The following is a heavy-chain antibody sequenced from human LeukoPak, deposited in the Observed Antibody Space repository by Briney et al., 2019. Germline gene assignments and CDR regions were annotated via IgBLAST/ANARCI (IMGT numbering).Heavy chain of an antibody. CDR3: ARADGTGATRAAFDI. J-gene: IGHJ3*02. Sequence: PSETLTLTCTVSGGSISSYYWSWIRQPAGKGLEWIGRIYTSGSTNYNPSLKSRVTMSVDTSKNQFSLKLSSVTAADTAVYYCARADGTGATRAAFDIWGQGTMVTVSS. V-gene: IGHV4-4*07. D-gene: IGHD1-26*01. CDR2: IYTSGST. CDR1: GGSISSYY.